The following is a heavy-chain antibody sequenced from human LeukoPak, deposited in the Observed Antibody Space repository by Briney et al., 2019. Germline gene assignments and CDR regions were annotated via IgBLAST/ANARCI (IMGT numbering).Heavy chain of an antibody. V-gene: IGHV1-2*02. CDR2: INPDNGDT. Sequence: ASVKVSCKASGYIFTGYYMHWVRQAPGQGLEWMGWINPDNGDTSYAQMLQARVTMTRDTSISTAYMELSSLRSDDTAVYYCARYYIEGRCFDYWGQGTLVTVSS. D-gene: IGHD3-10*01. CDR3: ARYYIEGRCFDY. J-gene: IGHJ4*02. CDR1: GYIFTGYY.